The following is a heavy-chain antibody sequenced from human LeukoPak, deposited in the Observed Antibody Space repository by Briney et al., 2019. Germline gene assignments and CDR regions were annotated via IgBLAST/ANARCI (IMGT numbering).Heavy chain of an antibody. D-gene: IGHD6-13*01. CDR2: TYHSGST. CDR1: GYSISSGYY. Sequence: SETLSLTCAVSGYSISSGYYWGWIRQPPGKGLEWIGSTYHSGSTYYNPSLKSRVTISVDTSKNQFSLKLSSVTAADTAVHYCARGGIAAADNWFDPWGQGTLVTVSS. J-gene: IGHJ5*02. V-gene: IGHV4-38-2*01. CDR3: ARGGIAAADNWFDP.